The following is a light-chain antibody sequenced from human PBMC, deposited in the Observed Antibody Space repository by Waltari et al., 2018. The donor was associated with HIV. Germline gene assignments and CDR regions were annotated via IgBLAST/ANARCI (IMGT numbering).Light chain of an antibody. CDR1: STAVGGHNS. J-gene: IGLJ3*02. CDR2: EVT. Sequence: QSALTQPPSVSGSPGQSITISCPGTSTAVGGHNSASWYQHHPGNPPQLMIYEVTNRPSGVSNRFSGSKSGNTAALTISGRQAEDEADYYCSSYTSSSTGVFGGGTKLTVL. CDR3: SSYTSSSTGV. V-gene: IGLV2-14*01.